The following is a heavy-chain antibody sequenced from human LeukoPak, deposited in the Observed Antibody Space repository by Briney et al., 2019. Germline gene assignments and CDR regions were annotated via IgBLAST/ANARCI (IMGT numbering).Heavy chain of an antibody. CDR1: GFTFNSYA. J-gene: IGHJ4*02. D-gene: IGHD6-19*01. CDR3: GKTTTGYSSGRYPGWPVDY. V-gene: IGHV3-23*01. Sequence: GGSLRLSCAASGFTFNSYAMSWVCQAPGKGLEWVSGIFGSGGSAHYADSVKGRFTISRDNSKNTVYLQMDSLRVEDTAVYYCGKTTTGYSSGRYPGWPVDYWGQGTLVTVSS. CDR2: IFGSGGSA.